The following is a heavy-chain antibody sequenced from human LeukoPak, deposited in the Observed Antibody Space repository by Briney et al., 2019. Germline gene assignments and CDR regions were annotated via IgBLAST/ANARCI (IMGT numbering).Heavy chain of an antibody. CDR1: GFTFSSYA. CDR2: ISGSGGST. J-gene: IGHJ4*02. CDR3: AKDREYCTNGVCLLDY. Sequence: SGGSLRLSCAASGFTFSSYAMSWVRQAPGKGLEWVSAISGSGGSTYYADSVKGRFTISRDNSKNTLYLQMNSLRAEDTAVYYCAKDREYCTNGVCLLDYWGQGTLVTVPS. V-gene: IGHV3-23*01. D-gene: IGHD2-8*01.